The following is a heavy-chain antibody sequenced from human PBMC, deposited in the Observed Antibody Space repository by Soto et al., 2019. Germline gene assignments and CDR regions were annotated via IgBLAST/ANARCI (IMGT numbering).Heavy chain of an antibody. J-gene: IGHJ4*01. D-gene: IGHD1-26*01. CDR3: ARELSTFILASN. V-gene: IGHV3-21*01. CDR1: GFTFSSYW. Sequence: GGSLRLSWAAPGFTFSSYWRHWVRQATGKGLEWVSSIGTSDGSIYYAASVRGGFTISKDNAKNSVYLQMDSLRSEDTAIYHCARELSTFILASNWGQGTLVTVS. CDR2: IGTSDGSI.